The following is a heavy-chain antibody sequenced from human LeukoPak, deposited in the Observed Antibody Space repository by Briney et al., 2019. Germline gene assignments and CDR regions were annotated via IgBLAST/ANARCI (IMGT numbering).Heavy chain of an antibody. D-gene: IGHD1-14*01. J-gene: IGHJ6*03. CDR1: GFTFSTFG. Sequence: GGSLRLSCAASGFAASGFTFSTFGMHWVRQAPGKGLEWVAFIRYDGSNKYYADSVKGRFTISRDDSKNTLYLQMNSLRAEDTAAYYCARETGTHDLYYYYYMDVWGKGTTVTISS. CDR3: ARETGTHDLYYYYYMDV. CDR2: IRYDGSNK. V-gene: IGHV3-30*02.